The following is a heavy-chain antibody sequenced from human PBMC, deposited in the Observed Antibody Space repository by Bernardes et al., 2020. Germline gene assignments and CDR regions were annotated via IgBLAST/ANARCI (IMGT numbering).Heavy chain of an antibody. D-gene: IGHD3-22*01. CDR2: ISSSGVTI. J-gene: IGHJ6*03. Sequence: GGSLRLSCAASGFTFGDYYMTWMRQAPGRGLEWISYISSSGVTIYYTDSVKGRFTISRDNAKNSLYLQMNSLRAEDTAVYYCARNYYDSRGYYYYYYMDVWGKGTTVTVSS. V-gene: IGHV3-11*01. CDR3: ARNYYDSRGYYYYYYMDV. CDR1: GFTFGDYY.